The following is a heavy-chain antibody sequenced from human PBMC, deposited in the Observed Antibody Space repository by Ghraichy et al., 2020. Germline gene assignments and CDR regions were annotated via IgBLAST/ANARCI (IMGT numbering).Heavy chain of an antibody. CDR1: GGTFSSYA. V-gene: IGHV1-69*13. D-gene: IGHD5-24*01. Sequence: SVKVSCKASGGTFSSYAISWVRQAPGLGLEWMGGIIPIFGTANYAQKFQGRVTITADESTSTAYMELSSLRSEDTAVYYCARRGDGYTQEFDYWGQGTLVTVSS. CDR2: IIPIFGTA. CDR3: ARRGDGYTQEFDY. J-gene: IGHJ4*02.